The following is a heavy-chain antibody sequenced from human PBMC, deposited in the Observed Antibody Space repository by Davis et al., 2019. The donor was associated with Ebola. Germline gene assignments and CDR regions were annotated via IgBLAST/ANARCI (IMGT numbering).Heavy chain of an antibody. CDR2: IFHDGSNQ. D-gene: IGHD6-13*01. CDR1: EFNFNIYA. V-gene: IGHV3-30*04. J-gene: IGHJ3*02. Sequence: GESLKISCLASEFNFNIYAMHWVRQAPGKGLEWAAVIFHDGSNQYYADSVKGRFTISRDNSKNTLYMQMDSLRIEDTAMYYRARGVLQEQLVWNDVFDIWGQGTVVTVSS. CDR3: ARGVLQEQLVWNDVFDI.